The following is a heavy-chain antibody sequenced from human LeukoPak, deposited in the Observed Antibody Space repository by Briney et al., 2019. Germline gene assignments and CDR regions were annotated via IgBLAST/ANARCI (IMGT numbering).Heavy chain of an antibody. CDR1: GGSISSSSYY. J-gene: IGHJ5*02. CDR2: IYYSGST. Sequence: PSETLSLTCTVPGGSISSSSYYWGWIRQPPGKGLEWIGSIYYSGSTYYNPSLKSRVTISVDTSKNQFSLKLSSVTAADTAVYYCARGRRYGNWFDPWGQGTLVTVSS. D-gene: IGHD3-9*01. CDR3: ARGRRYGNWFDP. V-gene: IGHV4-39*01.